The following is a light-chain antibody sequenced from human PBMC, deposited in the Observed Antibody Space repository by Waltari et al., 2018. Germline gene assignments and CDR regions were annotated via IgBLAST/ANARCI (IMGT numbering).Light chain of an antibody. Sequence: DIVMTQSPDSLAVSLGERATINCKSSQSVLYSSNNKNYLVWYQQKPGKPPKLLIYWASTRESGVPDRFSGSGSGTDFTLTISSLQAEDVAVYYCQQYYTSPQLTFGGGTKVEIK. CDR2: WAS. V-gene: IGKV4-1*01. J-gene: IGKJ4*01. CDR3: QQYYTSPQLT. CDR1: QSVLYSSNNKNY.